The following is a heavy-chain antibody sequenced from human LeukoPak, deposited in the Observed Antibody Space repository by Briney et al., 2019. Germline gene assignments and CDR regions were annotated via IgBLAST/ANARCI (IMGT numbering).Heavy chain of an antibody. Sequence: GGPLRLSCAASGFTLRSYRMIWVRQAPGKGLEGVSYISCCSSTIYYADSVKGRFTISRDNAKNALYVQMKSLSGEDRAVYYCARGLGGYCSSASCRDGNYYGMDVWGQGTTVTVSS. CDR1: GFTLRSYR. D-gene: IGHD2-2*01. J-gene: IGHJ6*02. CDR2: ISCCSSTI. V-gene: IGHV3-48*01. CDR3: ARGLGGYCSSASCRDGNYYGMDV.